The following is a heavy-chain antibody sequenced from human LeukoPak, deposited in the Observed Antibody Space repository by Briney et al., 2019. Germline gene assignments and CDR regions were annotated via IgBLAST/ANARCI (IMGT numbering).Heavy chain of an antibody. CDR2: IYSGGST. D-gene: IGHD3-22*01. J-gene: IGHJ4*02. V-gene: IGHV3-53*01. CDR1: GFTVSSNY. Sequence: GGSLRLSCAASGFTVSSNYMSWVRQAPGKGLECVSVIYSGGSTYYADSVKGRFTISRDNSKNTLYLQMNSLRAEDTAVYYCATPYYYDSSGYPIDYWGQGTLVTVSS. CDR3: ATPYYYDSSGYPIDY.